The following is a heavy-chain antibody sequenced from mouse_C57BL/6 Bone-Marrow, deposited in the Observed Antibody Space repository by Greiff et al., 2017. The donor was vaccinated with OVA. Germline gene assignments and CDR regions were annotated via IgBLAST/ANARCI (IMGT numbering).Heavy chain of an antibody. CDR2: INPSNGGT. CDR3: ARSGWLLRKYPFAY. J-gene: IGHJ3*01. Sequence: QVQLQHPGTELVKPGASVKLSCKASGYTFTSYWMHWVKQRPGQGLEWIGNINPSNGGTNYNEKFKSKATLTVDKSSSTAYMQLSSLTSEDSAVYYCARSGWLLRKYPFAYWGQGTLVTVSA. D-gene: IGHD2-3*01. CDR1: GYTFTSYW. V-gene: IGHV1-53*01.